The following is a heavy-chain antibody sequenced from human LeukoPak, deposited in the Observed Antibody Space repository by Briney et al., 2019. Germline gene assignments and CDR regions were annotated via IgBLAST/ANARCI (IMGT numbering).Heavy chain of an antibody. CDR1: GRSISSSPYY. D-gene: IGHD6-19*01. CDR3: ARHASVDGNWPRPLDY. CDR2: FYYSDST. Sequence: PAETLSLTCTVSGRSISSSPYYWGWIRQPPGKGLEWIGNFYYSDSTYYNPSLQTRVTITVDTSKNQFSLKLTSVTAADTAVYYCARHASVDGNWPRPLDYWGQGSLVTVSS. V-gene: IGHV4-39*01. J-gene: IGHJ4*02.